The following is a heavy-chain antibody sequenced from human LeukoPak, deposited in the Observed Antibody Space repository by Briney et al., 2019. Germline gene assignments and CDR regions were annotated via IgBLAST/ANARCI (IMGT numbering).Heavy chain of an antibody. D-gene: IGHD7-27*01. J-gene: IGHJ3*01. CDR3: ARKGGDDAFDF. CDR1: GGSISSSSYY. CDR2: IYYSGST. Sequence: SETLSLTCTVSGGSISSSSYYWGWIRQPPGKGLEWIGSIYYSGSTYYNPSLKSRVTISVDTSKNQFSLKLSSVTAADTAVYYCARKGGDDAFDFWGQGTMVTVSS. V-gene: IGHV4-39*01.